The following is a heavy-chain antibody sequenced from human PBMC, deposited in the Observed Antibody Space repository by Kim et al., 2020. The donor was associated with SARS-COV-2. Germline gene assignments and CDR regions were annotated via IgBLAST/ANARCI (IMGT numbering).Heavy chain of an antibody. CDR2: INHSGST. D-gene: IGHD1-26*01. V-gene: IGHV4-34*01. J-gene: IGHJ4*02. Sequence: SETLSLTCAVYGGSFSGYYWSWIRQPPGKGLEWIGEINHSGSTNYNPSLKSRVTISVDTSKNQFSLKLSSVTAADTAVYYCARGFRRGSYPFDYWGQGT. CDR3: ARGFRRGSYPFDY. CDR1: GGSFSGYY.